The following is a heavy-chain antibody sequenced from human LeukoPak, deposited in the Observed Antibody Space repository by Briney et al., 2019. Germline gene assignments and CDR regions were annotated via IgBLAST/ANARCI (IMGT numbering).Heavy chain of an antibody. CDR1: GGTFSSYA. J-gene: IGHJ3*01. Sequence: ASVKVSCKASGGTFSSYAISWVRQAPGQGLEWMGGIIPIFGTANYAQKFQGRVTITTDESTSTAYMELSSLRSEDTAVYYCAVGYQLLYSAFAVWGQGTMVTVSS. CDR3: AVGYQLLYSAFAV. V-gene: IGHV1-69*05. D-gene: IGHD2-2*02. CDR2: IIPIFGTA.